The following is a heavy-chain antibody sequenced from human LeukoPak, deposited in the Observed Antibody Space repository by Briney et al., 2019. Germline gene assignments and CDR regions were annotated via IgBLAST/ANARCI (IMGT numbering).Heavy chain of an antibody. CDR1: GYTFTSYD. D-gene: IGHD2-2*01. CDR2: MNPNSGNT. V-gene: IGHV1-8*03. Sequence: ASVKVSCKASGYTFTSYDINWVRQATGQGLEWMGWMNPNSGNTGYAQKFQGRVTITRNTSISTAYMELSSLRSEDTAVYYCARGRYCSSTSCWANWFDPWGQGTLVTVSS. J-gene: IGHJ5*02. CDR3: ARGRYCSSTSCWANWFDP.